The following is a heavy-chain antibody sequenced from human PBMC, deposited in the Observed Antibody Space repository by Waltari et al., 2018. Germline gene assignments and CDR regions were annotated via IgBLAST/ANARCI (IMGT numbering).Heavy chain of an antibody. Sequence: QLQLQESGPGLVKPSETLSLTCTVSGGSISSTSYYWGWTRQPPGKGLEWIGSIYYSGSTYYNPSLKSRVTISVDTSKNQFSLKLSSVTAADTAVYYCASYKYYYDSGAFDYWGQGTLVTVSS. CDR3: ASYKYYYDSGAFDY. V-gene: IGHV4-39*07. CDR1: GGSISSTSYY. CDR2: IYYSGST. D-gene: IGHD3-22*01. J-gene: IGHJ4*02.